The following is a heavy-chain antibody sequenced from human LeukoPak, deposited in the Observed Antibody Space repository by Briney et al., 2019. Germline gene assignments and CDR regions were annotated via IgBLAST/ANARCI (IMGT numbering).Heavy chain of an antibody. D-gene: IGHD6-19*01. V-gene: IGHV3-30*04. CDR3: SSSGWYFYFDY. CDR1: GFTFSSYA. J-gene: IGHJ4*02. Sequence: PGGSLRLSCAASGFTFSSYAMHWVRQAPGKGLEWVAVISYDGSKYYADSVKGRFTISRENSKNTLYLQMNSLRAEDTAVYYCSSSGWYFYFDYWGQGTLVTVSS. CDR2: ISYDGSK.